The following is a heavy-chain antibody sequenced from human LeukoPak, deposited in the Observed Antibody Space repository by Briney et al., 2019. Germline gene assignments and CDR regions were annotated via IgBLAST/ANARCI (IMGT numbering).Heavy chain of an antibody. D-gene: IGHD6-6*01. J-gene: IGHJ4*02. CDR3: AKRIAARTPYYFDY. Sequence: TGGSLRLSCAASGFTFSSYAMSWVRQAPGKGLEWVSGISGSGGSTYYADSVKGRFTISRDNSKNTLYLQMNSLRSEDTAVYYCAKRIAARTPYYFDYWGQGTLVTVSS. CDR1: GFTFSSYA. V-gene: IGHV3-23*01. CDR2: ISGSGGST.